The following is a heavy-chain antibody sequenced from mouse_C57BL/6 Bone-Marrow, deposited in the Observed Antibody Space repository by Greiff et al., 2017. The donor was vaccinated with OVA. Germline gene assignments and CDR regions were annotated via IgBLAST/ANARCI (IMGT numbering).Heavy chain of an antibody. Sequence: DVKLQESGPGLVKPSQSLSLTCSVTGYSITSGYYWNWIRQFPGNKLEWMGYISYDGSNNYNPSLKNRISITRDTSKNQFFLKLNSVTTEDTATYYCAREGLTTVPYAMDYWGQGTSVTVSS. V-gene: IGHV3-6*01. CDR3: AREGLTTVPYAMDY. CDR1: GYSITSGYY. CDR2: ISYDGSN. J-gene: IGHJ4*01. D-gene: IGHD1-1*01.